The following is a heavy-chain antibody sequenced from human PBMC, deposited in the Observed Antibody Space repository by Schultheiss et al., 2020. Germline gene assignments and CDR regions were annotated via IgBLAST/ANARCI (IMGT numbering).Heavy chain of an antibody. J-gene: IGHJ4*02. V-gene: IGHV3-30*01. D-gene: IGHD2-2*01. CDR3: ARELIDIVVVPAAKGGFDY. CDR2: ISYDGSNK. CDR1: GFTFSSYA. Sequence: GGSLRLSCAASGFTFSSYAMHWVRQAPGKGLEWVAVISYDGSNKYYADSVKGRFTISRDNSKNTLYLQMNSLRAEDTAVYYCARELIDIVVVPAAKGGFDYWGQGTLVNVSS.